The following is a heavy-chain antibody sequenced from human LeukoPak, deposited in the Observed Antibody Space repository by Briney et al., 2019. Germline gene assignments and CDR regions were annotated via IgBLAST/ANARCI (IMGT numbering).Heavy chain of an antibody. CDR1: GGSFSGYY. V-gene: IGHV4-34*01. J-gene: IGHJ4*02. CDR3: ARGLAVAGRPLDY. D-gene: IGHD6-19*01. Sequence: SETLSLTCAVYGGSFSGYYWSWIRQPPGKGLEWIGEINHSGSTNHNPSLKSRVTISVDTSKNQFSLKLSSVTAADTAVYYCARGLAVAGRPLDYWGQGTLVTVSS. CDR2: INHSGST.